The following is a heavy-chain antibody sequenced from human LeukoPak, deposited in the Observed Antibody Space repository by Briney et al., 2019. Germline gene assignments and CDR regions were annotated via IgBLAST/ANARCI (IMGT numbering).Heavy chain of an antibody. CDR2: IIPIFGTA. CDR3: ARVLTVASVDY. Sequence: ASVKVSCKASGGTFSSYAISWVRQAPGQGLEWMGGIIPIFGTANYAQKFQGRVTITADESTSTAYMELSSLGSEDTAVYYCARVLTVASVDYWGQGTLVTVSS. D-gene: IGHD6-19*01. CDR1: GGTFSSYA. V-gene: IGHV1-69*13. J-gene: IGHJ4*02.